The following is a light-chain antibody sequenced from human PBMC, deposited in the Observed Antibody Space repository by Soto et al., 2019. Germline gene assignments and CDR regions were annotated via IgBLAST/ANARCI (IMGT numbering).Light chain of an antibody. V-gene: IGKV1-39*01. Sequence: DIQMTQSPSSLSASVGDRVTITCRASQSISSYLNWYQQKPGKAPKLLIYAASSLHSGVPSRVSGSGSGTDFTLTISSLQPEDFATYYCQQSYSTPLTFGGGTKAEIK. CDR1: QSISSY. J-gene: IGKJ4*02. CDR2: AAS. CDR3: QQSYSTPLT.